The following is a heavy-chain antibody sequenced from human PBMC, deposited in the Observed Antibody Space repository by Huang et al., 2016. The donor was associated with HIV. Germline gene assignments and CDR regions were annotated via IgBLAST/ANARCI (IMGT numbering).Heavy chain of an antibody. Sequence: QVQLVQSGAEVKNPGASVRVSCKASGYTFTDSKIHWVRQAPGQGVEWMGWINPKRGVTIYAQRVQGRVTMTRDTTISTVHMDLRRIQSDDTAVYFCARDWSFGSSTSPADWGQGTLVTVSS. J-gene: IGHJ4*02. CDR3: ARDWSFGSSTSPAD. CDR2: INPKRGVT. CDR1: GYTFTDSK. D-gene: IGHD6-6*01. V-gene: IGHV1-2*02.